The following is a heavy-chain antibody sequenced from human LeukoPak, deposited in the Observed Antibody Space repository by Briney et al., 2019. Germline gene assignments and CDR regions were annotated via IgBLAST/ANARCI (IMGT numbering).Heavy chain of an antibody. CDR2: INGAGVT. CDR3: AREEAYGGPEPLIH. Sequence: PGRSLRLSCAASAFTFSNFALGWVRQAPGEGLEWVGAINGAGVTYYADSVKGRFTISRDNSKNTMFLQVNSLRVEDTAIYYCAREEAYGGPEPLIHWGQGTLVTVSS. D-gene: IGHD2-2*01. J-gene: IGHJ4*02. CDR1: AFTFSNFA. V-gene: IGHV3-23*01.